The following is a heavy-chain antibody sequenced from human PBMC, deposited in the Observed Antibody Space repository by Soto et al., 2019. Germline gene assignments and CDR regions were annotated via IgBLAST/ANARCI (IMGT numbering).Heavy chain of an antibody. CDR3: ASNQHRNPERYSGSHFDY. D-gene: IGHD1-26*01. J-gene: IGHJ4*02. Sequence: QVQLVESGGGVVQPGRSLRLSCAASGFTFSSYAMHWVRQAPGKGLEWVAVISYDGSNKYYADSVKGRFTISRDNSKNTLYLQMNSLRAEDTAVYYCASNQHRNPERYSGSHFDYRGQGTLVTVSS. CDR1: GFTFSSYA. V-gene: IGHV3-30-3*01. CDR2: ISYDGSNK.